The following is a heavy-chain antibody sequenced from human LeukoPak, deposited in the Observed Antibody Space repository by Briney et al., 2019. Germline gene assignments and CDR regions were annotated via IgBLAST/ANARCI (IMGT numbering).Heavy chain of an antibody. CDR2: ISPYDGNT. Sequence: ASVKVSCKASGYTFPSYGISWVRQAPGQGLEWMGWISPYDGNTDYAQKFRGRFTMTTDTLTSTAYMELKSLTSDDTAVYYCARGPPQQMARLGFDYWGQGTLVTVSS. J-gene: IGHJ4*02. CDR3: ARGPPQQMARLGFDY. V-gene: IGHV1-18*01. D-gene: IGHD3-16*01. CDR1: GYTFPSYG.